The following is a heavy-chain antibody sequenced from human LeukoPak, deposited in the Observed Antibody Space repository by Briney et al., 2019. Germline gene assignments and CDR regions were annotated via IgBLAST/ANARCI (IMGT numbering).Heavy chain of an antibody. J-gene: IGHJ4*02. D-gene: IGHD3-10*01. V-gene: IGHV4-39*02. CDR1: GGSISSYY. CDR2: INYSGST. CDR3: ARYVVYGSGKYYFDY. Sequence: SETLSLTCTVSGGSISSYYWSWIRQPPGKGLEWIASINYSGSTYYNPSLKSRVTISVDTSENHFSLKLSSLTAADTAVYYCARYVVYGSGKYYFDYWGQGTLVTVSS.